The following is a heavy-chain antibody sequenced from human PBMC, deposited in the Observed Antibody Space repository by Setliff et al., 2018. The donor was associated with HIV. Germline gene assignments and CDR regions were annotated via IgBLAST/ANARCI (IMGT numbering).Heavy chain of an antibody. CDR3: ARDGTAAAPTITASQDVFDI. D-gene: IGHD6-13*01. CDR1: GFTFSDYY. Sequence: GGSLRLSCAASGFTFSDYYMSWIRQAPGKGLEWVSYISSSGSTIYYADSVKGRFTISRDNAKNSLYLQMNSLRAEDTAVYYCARDGTAAAPTITASQDVFDIWGHGTMVTVSS. V-gene: IGHV3-11*01. J-gene: IGHJ3*02. CDR2: ISSSGSTI.